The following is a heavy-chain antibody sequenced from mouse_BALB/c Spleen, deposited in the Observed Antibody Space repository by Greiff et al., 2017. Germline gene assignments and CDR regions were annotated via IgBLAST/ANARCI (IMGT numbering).Heavy chain of an antibody. D-gene: IGHD2-10*02. CDR3: ARGEYGNYESY. CDR1: GFTFSSYG. Sequence: EVQRVESGGGLVQPGGSLKLSCAASGFTFSSYGMSWVRQTPDKRLELVATINSNGGSTYYPDSVKGRFTISRDNAKNTLYLQMSSLKSEDTAMYYCARGEYGNYESYWGQGTLVTVSA. J-gene: IGHJ3*01. CDR2: INSNGGST. V-gene: IGHV5-6-3*01.